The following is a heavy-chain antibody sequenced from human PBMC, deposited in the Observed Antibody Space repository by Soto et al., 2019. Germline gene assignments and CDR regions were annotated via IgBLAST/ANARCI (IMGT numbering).Heavy chain of an antibody. V-gene: IGHV4-39*01. CDR1: GGSISSSSYY. CDR2: IYYSGST. CDR3: AGSLRTNFDY. J-gene: IGHJ4*02. Sequence: SETLSLTCTVSGGSISSSSYYWGWIRQPPGKGLEWIGSIYYSGSTYYNPSLKSRVTISVDTSKDQFSLKLSSVTAADTAVYYCAGSLRTNFDYWGQGTLVTVSS. D-gene: IGHD3-10*01.